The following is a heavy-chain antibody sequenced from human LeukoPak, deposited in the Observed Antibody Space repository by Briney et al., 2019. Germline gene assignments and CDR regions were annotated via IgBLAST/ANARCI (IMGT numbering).Heavy chain of an antibody. CDR3: ASGYTSGWYVY. J-gene: IGHJ4*02. V-gene: IGHV4-61*01. CDR2: IYYSGNT. Sequence: SETLSLTCTVSGVSVTSGNYYWSWIRQPPGKGLEWIGYIYYSGNTNYNPSLKSRVTISVDTSKNQVSLKLSSVTAADTAVYYCASGYTSGWYVYWGQGKLVTTSS. D-gene: IGHD6-19*01. CDR1: GVSVTSGNYY.